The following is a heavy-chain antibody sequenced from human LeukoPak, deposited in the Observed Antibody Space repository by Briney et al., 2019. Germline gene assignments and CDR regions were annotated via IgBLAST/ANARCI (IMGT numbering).Heavy chain of an antibody. J-gene: IGHJ4*02. CDR2: FTAGGNST. V-gene: IGHV3-23*01. Sequence: GGSLRLSCAASGFTFRDYAMTWVRQAPGKGPEWVSTFTAGGNSTYYADSVKGRFIITRDNSKNTLYLQMNSLRAEDTAVYYCAKVLSKIYIYGPFDYWGQGSLVTVSS. D-gene: IGHD5-18*01. CDR1: GFTFRDYA. CDR3: AKVLSKIYIYGPFDY.